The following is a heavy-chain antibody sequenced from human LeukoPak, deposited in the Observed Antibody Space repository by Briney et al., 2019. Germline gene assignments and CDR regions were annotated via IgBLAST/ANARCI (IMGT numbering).Heavy chain of an antibody. V-gene: IGHV3-53*01. CDR2: LYSGGHT. CDR3: VREGGKTFDY. CDR1: VFTLISNY. J-gene: IGHJ4*02. Sequence: GGSLRLSCAASVFTLISNYMSCVRQAPGKGLEWVSVLYSGGHTNYADSVKGRFTISRDNSKNTLYLQMNSLRADDTAVYYCVREGGKTFDYWGQGTLVTVSS.